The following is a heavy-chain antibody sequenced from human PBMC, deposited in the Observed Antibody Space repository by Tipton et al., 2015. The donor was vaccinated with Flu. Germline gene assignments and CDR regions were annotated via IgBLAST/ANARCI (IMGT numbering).Heavy chain of an antibody. Sequence: SLRLSCAASGFTFNKYNMHWVRQAPGKGLEWVSVISDNGSDKFYAESVKGRFTISRDNSENTVFLQMNSLRAEDTAVYYCASLEFKSHYYDSRPYFHDVLDIWGQGTMVTVSS. J-gene: IGHJ3*02. CDR2: ISDNGSDK. CDR1: GFTFNKYN. V-gene: IGHV3-30*04. D-gene: IGHD3-22*01. CDR3: ASLEFKSHYYDSRPYFHDVLDI.